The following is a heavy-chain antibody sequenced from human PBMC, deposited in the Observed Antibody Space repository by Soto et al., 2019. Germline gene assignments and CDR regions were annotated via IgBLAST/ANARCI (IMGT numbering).Heavy chain of an antibody. CDR1: GGSFSGYY. Sequence: SETLSLTCAVYGGSFSGYYWSWIRQPPGKGLEWIGEINHRESTNYNPSLKSRVTISVDTSKNQFSLKLSSVTAADTAVYYCARGGNWNDFDIWGQGTMVTVSS. CDR3: ARGGNWNDFDI. CDR2: INHREST. J-gene: IGHJ3*02. V-gene: IGHV4-34*01. D-gene: IGHD1-20*01.